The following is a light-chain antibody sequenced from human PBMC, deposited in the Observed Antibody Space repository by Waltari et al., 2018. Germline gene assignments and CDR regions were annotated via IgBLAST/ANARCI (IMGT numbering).Light chain of an antibody. CDR3: SSYTSSRV. V-gene: IGLV2-14*01. Sequence: HSALTQPASVSGSPGQSITISCTGTSSDVGGYNYVSWYQQHPGKAPKLMIYDVSNRPSGVSNRFSGSKSGNPASLTISGLQAEDEADYYCSSYTSSRVFGGGTKLTVL. CDR2: DVS. J-gene: IGLJ3*02. CDR1: SSDVGGYNY.